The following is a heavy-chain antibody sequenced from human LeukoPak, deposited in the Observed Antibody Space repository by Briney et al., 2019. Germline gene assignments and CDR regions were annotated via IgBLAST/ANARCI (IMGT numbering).Heavy chain of an antibody. V-gene: IGHV3-23*01. CDR2: ISGSGGST. Sequence: PGGSLRLSCAASGFTFSSYAMSWVRQAPGKGLEWVSAISGSGGSTYYADSVKGRFTISRDNSKYTLYLQMNSLRAEDTAVYYCAKSDSPYSSSWYPWGYWGQGTLVTVSS. J-gene: IGHJ4*02. D-gene: IGHD6-13*01. CDR1: GFTFSSYA. CDR3: AKSDSPYSSSWYPWGY.